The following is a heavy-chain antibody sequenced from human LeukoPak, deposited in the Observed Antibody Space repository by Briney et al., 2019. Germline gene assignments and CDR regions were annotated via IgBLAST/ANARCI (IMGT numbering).Heavy chain of an antibody. V-gene: IGHV4-39*01. CDR2: IFYSGSA. Sequence: SETLSLTCTVSGGSISSSSYYWGWIRQPPGKGLEWIGSIFYSGSAYYNPSLKSRVAISVDTSKDQFSLELSSVTAADTAVYYCARQGGTLNWFDPWGQGTLVTVSS. CDR3: ARQGGTLNWFDP. CDR1: GGSISSSSYY. J-gene: IGHJ5*02. D-gene: IGHD1-7*01.